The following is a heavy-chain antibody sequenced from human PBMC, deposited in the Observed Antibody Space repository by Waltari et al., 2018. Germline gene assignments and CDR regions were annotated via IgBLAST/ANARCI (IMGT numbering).Heavy chain of an antibody. CDR1: GGSISSYY. Sequence: VSGGSISSYYWSWIRQPPGKGLEWIGYIYYSGSTNYNPSLKSRVTISVDTSKNQFSLKLSSVTAADTAVYYCARDRSGGELPRGDYYYYGMDVWGQGTTVTVSS. V-gene: IGHV4-59*01. J-gene: IGHJ6*02. CDR2: IYYSGST. D-gene: IGHD1-26*01. CDR3: ARDRSGGELPRGDYYYYGMDV.